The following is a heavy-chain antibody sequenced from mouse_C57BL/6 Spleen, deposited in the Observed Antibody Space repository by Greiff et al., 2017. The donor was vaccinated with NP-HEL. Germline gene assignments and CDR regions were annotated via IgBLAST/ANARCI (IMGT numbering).Heavy chain of an antibody. CDR1: GYTFTDYY. J-gene: IGHJ2*01. D-gene: IGHD1-1*01. CDR3: ARSYYETGDNY. CDR2: IYPGSGNT. V-gene: IGHV1-76*01. Sequence: QVQLQQSGAELVRPGASVKLSCKASGYTFTDYYINWVKQRPGQGLEWIARIYPGSGNTYYNEKFKGKATLTAEKSSSTAYMQLSSLTSEDSAVYFCARSYYETGDNYWGQGTTLTVSS.